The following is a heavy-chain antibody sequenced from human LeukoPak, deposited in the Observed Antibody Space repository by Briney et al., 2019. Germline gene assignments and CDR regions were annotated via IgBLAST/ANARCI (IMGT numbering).Heavy chain of an antibody. V-gene: IGHV4-34*01. Sequence: SETLSLTCAVYGGSFSGFYWSWIRQPPGKGLEWIGDINHSGGTNYIPSLTSRVTISVDTSKNQFSLKLSSVTAADTAVYYCARDGLQYSSGWYYFDYWGQGTLVTVSS. D-gene: IGHD6-19*01. J-gene: IGHJ4*02. CDR1: GGSFSGFY. CDR3: ARDGLQYSSGWYYFDY. CDR2: INHSGGT.